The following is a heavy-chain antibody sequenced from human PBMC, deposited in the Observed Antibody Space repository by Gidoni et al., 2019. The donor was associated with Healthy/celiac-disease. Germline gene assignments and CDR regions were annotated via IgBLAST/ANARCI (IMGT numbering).Heavy chain of an antibody. J-gene: IGHJ4*02. Sequence: EVQLVESGGGLVQPGGSLRLSCAASGFTFSRYAMRWVRQAPGKGLEWVSAISGSGGSTYYADSVKGRFTISRDNSKNTLYMQMNSLRAEDTAVYYCAKVSLWVSYCGGDCLQELDYWGQGTLVTVSS. CDR1: GFTFSRYA. CDR2: ISGSGGST. V-gene: IGHV3-23*04. D-gene: IGHD2-21*02. CDR3: AKVSLWVSYCGGDCLQELDY.